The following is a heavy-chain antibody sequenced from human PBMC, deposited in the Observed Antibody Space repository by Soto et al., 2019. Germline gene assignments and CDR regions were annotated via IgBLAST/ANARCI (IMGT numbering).Heavy chain of an antibody. CDR3: ARDSGIAVASLGAFDI. CDR1: GFTFSSYG. D-gene: IGHD6-19*01. V-gene: IGHV3-33*01. J-gene: IGHJ3*02. Sequence: QVQLVESGGGVVQPGRSLRLSCAASGFTFSSYGMHWVRQAPGKGLEWVAVIWYDGSNKYYADSVKGRFTISRDNSKNTLYLQMNSLRAEHTAVYYCARDSGIAVASLGAFDIWGQGTMVTVSS. CDR2: IWYDGSNK.